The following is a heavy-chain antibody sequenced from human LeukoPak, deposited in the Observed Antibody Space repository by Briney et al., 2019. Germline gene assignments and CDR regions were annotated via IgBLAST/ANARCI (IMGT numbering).Heavy chain of an antibody. V-gene: IGHV5-51*01. CDR2: NYHAGCGT. D-gene: IGHD2-8*01. Sequence: GAPLQISGEGSGSIITSCWIGCGRQQPPEDLLWLGVNYHAGCGTYYNPSLLGQVTISLDKSISNSSLKLSTLTAADTAMYYCARLACNGEVCTPSNFYHWGEGTLIAVSS. J-gene: IGHJ1*01. CDR3: ARLACNGEVCTPSNFYH. CDR1: GSIITSCW.